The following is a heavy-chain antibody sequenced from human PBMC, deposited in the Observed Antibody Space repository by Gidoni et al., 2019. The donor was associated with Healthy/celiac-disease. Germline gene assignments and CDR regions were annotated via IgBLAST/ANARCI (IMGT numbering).Heavy chain of an antibody. CDR3: ARARGSYPHDAFDI. CDR1: GGSISSYY. D-gene: IGHD1-26*01. J-gene: IGHJ3*02. V-gene: IGHV4-59*01. Sequence: QVQLQESGPGLVKPSETLSLTCTVSGGSISSYYWSWIRQPPGKGLEWIGYIYYSGSTNYNPPLKSRVTISVDTSKNQFSLKLSSVTAADTAVYYCARARGSYPHDAFDIWGQGTMVTVSS. CDR2: IYYSGST.